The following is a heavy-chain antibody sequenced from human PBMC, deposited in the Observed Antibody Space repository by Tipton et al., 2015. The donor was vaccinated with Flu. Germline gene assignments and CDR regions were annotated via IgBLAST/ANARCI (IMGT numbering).Heavy chain of an antibody. V-gene: IGHV4-34*01. CDR3: ARGYSITIFGTYYYYGMDV. J-gene: IGHJ6*02. D-gene: IGHD3-3*01. CDR1: GGSFSGYY. Sequence: TLSLTCAVYGGSFSGYYWSWIRQPPGKGLEWIGEINHSGSTNYNPSLKSRVTISVDTSKNQFSLKLSSVTAADTAVYYCARGYSITIFGTYYYYGMDVWGQGTTVTVSS. CDR2: INHSGST.